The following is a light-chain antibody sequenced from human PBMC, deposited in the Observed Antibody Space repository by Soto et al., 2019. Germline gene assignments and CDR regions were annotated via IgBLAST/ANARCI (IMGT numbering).Light chain of an antibody. J-gene: IGKJ4*01. CDR1: QSVSSSY. Sequence: EIVLTQSPGTLSLSPGERATLSCRASQSVSSSYLAWYQQKPGQSPRLLIYAASSRATGIPDRFSGSWSGTDFTLTISSLQAEDVAVYYCQQYFSTPPAFGGGTKVEIK. V-gene: IGKV3-20*01. CDR3: QQYFSTPPA. CDR2: AAS.